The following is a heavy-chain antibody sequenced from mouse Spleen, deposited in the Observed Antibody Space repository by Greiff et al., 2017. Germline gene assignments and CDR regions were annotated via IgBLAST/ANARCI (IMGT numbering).Heavy chain of an antibody. CDR1: GYTFTSYW. D-gene: IGHD1-1*01. CDR2: IHPNSGST. CDR3: ARSELLRYLYYFDY. V-gene: IGHV1-64*01. Sequence: QVQLQQPGAELVKPGASVKLSCKASGYTFTSYWMHWVKQRPGQGLEWIGMIHPNSGSTNYNEKFKSKATLTVDKSSSTAYMQLSSLTSEDSAVYYCARSELLRYLYYFDYWGQGTTLTVSS. J-gene: IGHJ2*01.